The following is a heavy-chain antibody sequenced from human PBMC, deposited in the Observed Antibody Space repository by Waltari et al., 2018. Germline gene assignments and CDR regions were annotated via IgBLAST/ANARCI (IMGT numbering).Heavy chain of an antibody. CDR2: INAGNGNT. Sequence: QVQLVQSGAEVKKPGASVKVSCKASGYTFTSYAMHWVRQAPGQRLEWMGWINAGNGNTNYAQKFQGRVTMTRDTSISTAYMELSRLRSDDTAVYYCAREGRYCSGGSCYSGGAFDIWGQGTMVTVSS. CDR1: GYTFTSYA. J-gene: IGHJ3*02. V-gene: IGHV1-3*01. CDR3: AREGRYCSGGSCYSGGAFDI. D-gene: IGHD2-15*01.